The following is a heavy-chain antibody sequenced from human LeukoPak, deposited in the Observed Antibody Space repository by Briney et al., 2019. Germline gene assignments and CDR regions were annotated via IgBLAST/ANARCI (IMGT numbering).Heavy chain of an antibody. D-gene: IGHD2-8*01. CDR1: GYPIGLDYY. Sequence: SETLSLTCKVSGYPIGLDYYWVWIRQAPGRGQQWIGGFHRGRIQYNSALKSRLTISVDPSKNQFSLTLSSVSAADTAVYFCARDSEGRGPYCPNGVCHLFDSWGQGSLVTVSS. CDR2: FHRGRI. CDR3: ARDSEGRGPYCPNGVCHLFDS. J-gene: IGHJ4*02. V-gene: IGHV4-38-2*02.